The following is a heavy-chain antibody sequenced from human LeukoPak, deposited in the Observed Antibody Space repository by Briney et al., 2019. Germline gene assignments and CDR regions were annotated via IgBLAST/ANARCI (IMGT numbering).Heavy chain of an antibody. Sequence: SQTLSLTCAISGDSVSSNCAAWNWIRQSPRSGLEWLGRTYYRCKWYNDYAVSVKSRITINPDTSKNQFSLQLNSVTPEDTAVYYCARDIAAASTTGWFDPWGQGTLVTVSS. J-gene: IGHJ5*02. CDR1: GDSVSSNCAA. D-gene: IGHD6-13*01. V-gene: IGHV6-1*01. CDR2: TYYRCKWYN. CDR3: ARDIAAASTTGWFDP.